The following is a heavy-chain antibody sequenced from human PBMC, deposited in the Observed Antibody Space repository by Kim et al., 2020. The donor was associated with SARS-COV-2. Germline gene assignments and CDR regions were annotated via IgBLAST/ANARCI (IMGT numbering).Heavy chain of an antibody. CDR3: ARALDSSGFYY. CDR2: VTHGGST. CDR1: GGSFIGYY. Sequence: SETLSLTCAVSGGSFIGYYWTWIRQPPGKGLEWMGEVTHGGSTNYSPSLKDRVSISVDFSKNQFSLKLGSVTAADTAVYFCARALDSSGFYYWGQGTLVT. J-gene: IGHJ4*02. D-gene: IGHD3-22*01. V-gene: IGHV4-34*01.